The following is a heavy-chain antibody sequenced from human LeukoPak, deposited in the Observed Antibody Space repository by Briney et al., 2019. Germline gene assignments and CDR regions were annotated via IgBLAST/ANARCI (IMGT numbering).Heavy chain of an antibody. CDR1: GFTFNTYG. CDR3: ARGGVDHYGSGTYYLMYYFDH. V-gene: IGHV3-23*01. J-gene: IGHJ4*02. D-gene: IGHD3-10*01. CDR2: ISGSGGAT. Sequence: GGSLRLSCAASGFTFNTYGMSWLRQAPGKGLEWVSGISGSGGATYYADSVKGRFTVSRDDPHNTLYLQMNSVRAEDTAVYFCARGGVDHYGSGTYYLMYYFDHWGQGALVTVSS.